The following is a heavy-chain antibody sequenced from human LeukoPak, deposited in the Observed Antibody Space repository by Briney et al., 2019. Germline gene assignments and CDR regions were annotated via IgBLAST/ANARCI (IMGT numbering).Heavy chain of an antibody. V-gene: IGHV4-34*01. CDR1: GGSFSGYY. Sequence: SETLSLTCAVYGGSFSGYYWSWIRQPPGKGLEWIGEINHSGSTNYNPSLKSRVTISVDTSKNQFSLKLSSVTAADTAVYYRAVKDGGRMDRSRWMNRFHPWGQGPLVPVSS. J-gene: IGHJ5*02. CDR2: INHSGST. CDR3: AVKDGGRMDRSRWMNRFHP. D-gene: IGHD6-19*01.